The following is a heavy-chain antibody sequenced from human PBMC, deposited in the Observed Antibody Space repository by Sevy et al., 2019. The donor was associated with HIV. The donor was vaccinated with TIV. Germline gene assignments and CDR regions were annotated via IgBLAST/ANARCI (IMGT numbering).Heavy chain of an antibody. CDR2: IYYSGST. CDR3: ATYSGSPHGVGWFDP. Sequence: SETLSLTCTVSGGSISSYYWSWIRQPPGKGLEWIGYIYYSGSTSYNPSLKSRVNISVDTSKDQFSLKLSSVNAADTAVYYCATYSGSPHGVGWFDPWGQGTLVTVSS. D-gene: IGHD1-26*01. CDR1: GGSISSYY. J-gene: IGHJ5*02. V-gene: IGHV4-59*01.